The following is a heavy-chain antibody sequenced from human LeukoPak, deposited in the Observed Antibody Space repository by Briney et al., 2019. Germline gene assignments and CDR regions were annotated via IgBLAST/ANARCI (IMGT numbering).Heavy chain of an antibody. J-gene: IGHJ4*02. V-gene: IGHV4-39*01. CDR3: ARPYSSGWYPFDY. D-gene: IGHD6-19*01. Sequence: SETLSLTCTVSGASISSSSYYWGWIRQSPGKGLEWIGSIYYSGSTYYNPSLKSRVTISVDTSKNQFSLKLTSVTAADTAVYYCARPYSSGWYPFDYWGQGTLVTGSS. CDR2: IYYSGST. CDR1: GASISSSSYY.